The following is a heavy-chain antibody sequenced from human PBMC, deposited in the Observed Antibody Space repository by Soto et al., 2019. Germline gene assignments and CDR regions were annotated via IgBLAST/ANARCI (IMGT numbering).Heavy chain of an antibody. CDR2: IAYDGTNI. Sequence: QVQLVESGGGVVQPGRSLRLSCAASGFSFSHYAMHWVRQAPGKGLEWVAVIAYDGTNIYYADAVKGRFTISRDNSKNTLHLQMNSLRLEDTAVYYCAREEYDTLYFDYWGQGTLVTVSS. CDR1: GFSFSHYA. J-gene: IGHJ4*02. D-gene: IGHD3-9*01. V-gene: IGHV3-30*04. CDR3: AREEYDTLYFDY.